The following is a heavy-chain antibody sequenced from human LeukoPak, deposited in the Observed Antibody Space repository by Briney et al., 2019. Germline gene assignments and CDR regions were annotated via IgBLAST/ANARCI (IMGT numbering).Heavy chain of an antibody. V-gene: IGHV4-39*07. J-gene: IGHJ5*02. CDR1: GVSISSSNSY. CDR2: IYYSGNT. Sequence: PSETLSLTCTVSGVSISSSNSYWGWIRQPPGKGLEWIGSIYYSGNTCYNASLKSQVSISIDTSKNQFSLRLTSVTAADTAVYYCARDCVYYDRNNWFDPWGQGTLVTVSS. D-gene: IGHD3-22*01. CDR3: ARDCVYYDRNNWFDP.